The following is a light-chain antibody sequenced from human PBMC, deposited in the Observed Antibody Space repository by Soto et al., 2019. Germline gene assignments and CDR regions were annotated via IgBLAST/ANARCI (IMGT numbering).Light chain of an antibody. J-gene: IGLJ1*01. Sequence: YRSHGQPLHIKNTKASSDVGGNNYVSWYQQYPGKAPKLMVCDVSNRPSGVSNRFSGSKSGNTASLTISGLXAEDEADYYCSSFTGSSYVVGTGTKVTVL. V-gene: IGLV2-14*04. CDR3: SSFTGSSYV. CDR1: SSDVGGNNY. CDR2: DVS.